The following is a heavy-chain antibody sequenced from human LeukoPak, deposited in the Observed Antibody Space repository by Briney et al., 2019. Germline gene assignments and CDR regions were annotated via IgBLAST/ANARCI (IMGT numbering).Heavy chain of an antibody. V-gene: IGHV4-38-2*01. CDR2: ISHTGTT. CDR1: GYSITSDYN. CDR3: ARFESTSGRGFDP. Sequence: SETLSLTCAVSGYSITSDYNWGWIRQPPGKGLEWVGTISHTGTTHYNPSLKSRVTISIDTSDQFSVKLTSVTAADTAVYYCARFESTSGRGFDPWGQGTLVTVSS. D-gene: IGHD2-2*01. J-gene: IGHJ5*02.